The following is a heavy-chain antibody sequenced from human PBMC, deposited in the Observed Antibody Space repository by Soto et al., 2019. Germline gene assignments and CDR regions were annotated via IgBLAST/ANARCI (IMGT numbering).Heavy chain of an antibody. CDR2: ISTYNGKT. V-gene: IGHV1-18*01. J-gene: IGHJ4*02. CDR3: ARDRVEAALGTFDQ. Sequence: QVQLVQSGAEVKKPGASVTVSCKTSGYTFSTYPISWVRQAPGQGLEWVGWISTYNGKTNYGQKFQGRVTITTDTSASTAYMNLRNLRSDDKAVYYCARDRVEAALGTFDQWGQGTLVTVSS. CDR1: GYTFSTYP. D-gene: IGHD6-13*01.